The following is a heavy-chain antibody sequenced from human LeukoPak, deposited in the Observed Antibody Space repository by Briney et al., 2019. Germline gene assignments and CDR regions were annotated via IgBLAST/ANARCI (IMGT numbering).Heavy chain of an antibody. D-gene: IGHD6-13*01. CDR3: MRVNRGSWYDY. V-gene: IGHV3-33*01. Sequence: GGSLRLSCATSGFTFNNYGMHWVRQAPGKGLEWVAVIWYDGSNKYYADSVKGRFTVSRDNSKNTLYLQMNSLRGEDTAVYYCMRVNRGSWYDYWGQGTLVTVSS. CDR2: IWYDGSNK. CDR1: GFTFNNYG. J-gene: IGHJ4*02.